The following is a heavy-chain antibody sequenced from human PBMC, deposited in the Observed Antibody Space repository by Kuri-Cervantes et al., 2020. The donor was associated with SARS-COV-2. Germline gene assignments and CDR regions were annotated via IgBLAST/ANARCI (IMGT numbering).Heavy chain of an antibody. CDR1: GGSINSGDYY. D-gene: IGHD4-17*01. CDR3: ARDSYGDIYYYYGMDV. Sequence: SETLSLTCTVSGGSINSGDYYWSWIRQPPGKGLEWIGYIYYSGSTYYNPSLKSRVTISVDTSKNQFSLKLSSVTAADTAVYYCARDSYGDIYYYYGMDVWGQGTTVTVSS. V-gene: IGHV4-30-4*01. J-gene: IGHJ6*02. CDR2: IYYSGST.